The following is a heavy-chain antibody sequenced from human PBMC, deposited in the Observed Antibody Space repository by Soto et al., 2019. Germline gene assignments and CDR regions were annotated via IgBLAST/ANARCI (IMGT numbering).Heavy chain of an antibody. D-gene: IGHD2-2*01. Sequence: GGSLRLSCAASGFTFSSYAMHWVRQAPGKGLEWVAVISYDGSNKYYADSVKGRFTISRDNSNNTLYLQMNSLRAEDTAVYYCARDGPDVYCSSTSCYAFDIWGQGTMVTVSS. CDR2: ISYDGSNK. CDR3: ARDGPDVYCSSTSCYAFDI. V-gene: IGHV3-30*04. CDR1: GFTFSSYA. J-gene: IGHJ3*02.